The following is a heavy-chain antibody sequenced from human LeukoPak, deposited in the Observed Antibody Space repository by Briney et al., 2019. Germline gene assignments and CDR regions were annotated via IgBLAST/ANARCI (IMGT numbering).Heavy chain of an antibody. CDR1: GFTVSSNY. J-gene: IGHJ6*03. V-gene: IGHV3-66*02. CDR2: IYSGGST. D-gene: IGHD4-11*01. CDR3: ARVSVTRALYYYYYMDV. Sequence: GGSLRLSCAASGFTVSSNYMSWVRQAPGKGLEWVSVIYSGGSTYYADSVKGRFTISRDNSKNTLYLQMNSLRAEDTAVYYCARVSVTRALYYYYYMDVWGKGTTVTVSS.